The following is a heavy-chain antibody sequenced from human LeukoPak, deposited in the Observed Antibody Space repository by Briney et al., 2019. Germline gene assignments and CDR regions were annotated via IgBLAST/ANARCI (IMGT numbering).Heavy chain of an antibody. CDR3: AKDRTSTWSWDY. CDR2: ILSDGNDK. Sequence: GRSLRLSCAASGFTFSSYDMHWVRQAPGRGLEWVAIILSDGNDKYYADSVKGRFTISRDNSKDTLDLQMNSLRAEDTAEYYCAKDRTSTWSWDYWGQGTLVIVSS. D-gene: IGHD6-13*01. J-gene: IGHJ4*02. CDR1: GFTFSSYD. V-gene: IGHV3-30*18.